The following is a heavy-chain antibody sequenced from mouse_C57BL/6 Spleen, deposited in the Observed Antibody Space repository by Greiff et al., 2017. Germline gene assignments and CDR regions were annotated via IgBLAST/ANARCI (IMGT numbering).Heavy chain of an antibody. V-gene: IGHV3-6*01. CDR1: GYSITSGYY. D-gene: IGHD2-3*01. CDR3: ASFYDGYY. Sequence: VQLKESGPGLVKPSQSLSLTCSVTGYSITSGYYWNWIRQFPGNKLEWMGYISYDGSNNYNPSLKNRISITRDTSKNQFFLKLNSVTTEDTATYYCASFYDGYYGGQGTTLTVSS. CDR2: ISYDGSN. J-gene: IGHJ2*01.